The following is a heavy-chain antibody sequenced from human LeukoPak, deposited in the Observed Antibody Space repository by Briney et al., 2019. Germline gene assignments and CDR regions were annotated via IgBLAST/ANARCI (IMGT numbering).Heavy chain of an antibody. CDR1: GGSISSYY. CDR2: FYYSGIT. CDR3: ASHHSGASPSDAFDI. Sequence: SETLSLTCTVSGGSISSYYWDWIRQPTGKELEWIGNFYYSGITYYNPSLRSRVTISVDTSKNQFSLKLSSVTAADTAVYYCASHHSGASPSDAFDIWGHGTMVTVSS. D-gene: IGHD2-15*01. J-gene: IGHJ3*02. V-gene: IGHV4-39*01.